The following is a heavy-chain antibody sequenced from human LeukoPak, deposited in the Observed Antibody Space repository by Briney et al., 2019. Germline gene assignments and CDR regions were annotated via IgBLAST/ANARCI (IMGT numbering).Heavy chain of an antibody. J-gene: IGHJ6*03. Sequence: SETLSLTCTVSGGSISSYYWSWIRQPPGKGLEWIGSIYYSGSTYYNPSLKSRVTISVDTSKNQFSLKLSSVTAADTAVYYCARDTGWYSSSWRRYYYYMDVWGKGTTVTISS. CDR3: ARDTGWYSSSWRRYYYYMDV. CDR2: IYYSGST. V-gene: IGHV4-39*07. CDR1: GGSISSYY. D-gene: IGHD6-13*01.